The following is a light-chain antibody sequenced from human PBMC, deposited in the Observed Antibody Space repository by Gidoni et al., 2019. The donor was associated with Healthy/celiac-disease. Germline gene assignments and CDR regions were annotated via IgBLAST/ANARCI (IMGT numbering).Light chain of an antibody. J-gene: IGKJ2*01. CDR1: QSLVHSDGNTY. Sequence: DVVMTQSPLSLPVTLGQPASISCRSSQSLVHSDGNTYLNWFQQRPGQSPRRLIYKVSNRDSGVPERFSGSGSGTDFTLKISRVEAEDVGVDYCRQGTHGPGYTCGQGTKLEIK. CDR2: KVS. CDR3: RQGTHGPGYT. V-gene: IGKV2-30*02.